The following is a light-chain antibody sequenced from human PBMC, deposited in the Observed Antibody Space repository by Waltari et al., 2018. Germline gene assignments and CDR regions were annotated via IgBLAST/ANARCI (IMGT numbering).Light chain of an antibody. CDR2: GAS. J-gene: IGKJ2*01. Sequence: EIVLTQSPATLSLSPGERATLSCRASQSVSNFLAWYQQKPGQAPRLLISGASSRAAGIPARFSGSGSGTDFTLTISSLEAEDFAVYYCQQRGSWPPDVYTFGQGTKLEIK. V-gene: IGKV3-11*01. CDR1: QSVSNF. CDR3: QQRGSWPPDVYT.